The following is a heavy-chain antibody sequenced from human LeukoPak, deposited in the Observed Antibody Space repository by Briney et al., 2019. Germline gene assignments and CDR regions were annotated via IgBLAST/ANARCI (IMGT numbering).Heavy chain of an antibody. J-gene: IGHJ4*02. CDR1: GFSFSSYW. CDR2: IKQDGSEK. CDR3: ARGGAEWFGESRGDY. V-gene: IGHV3-7*05. D-gene: IGHD3-10*01. Sequence: GGSLRLSCAASGFSFSSYWMNWVRQGPGKGLEWVANIKQDGSEKYYVDSVKGRFTISRDNAKNSMYLQTNSLRAEDTAVYYCARGGAEWFGESRGDYWGQGTLVTVSS.